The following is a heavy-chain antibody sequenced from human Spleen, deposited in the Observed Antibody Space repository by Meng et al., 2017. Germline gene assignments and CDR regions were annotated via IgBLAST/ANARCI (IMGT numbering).Heavy chain of an antibody. CDR2: ITASGGGT. Sequence: GESLKISCGPSGFTFSAYAMSWVRQAPGKGLEWVSAITASGGGTYYADSVKGRFTISRDNSKDTLYLQMNSLRPDDTAVYYCAASGYGGTYLADFDFWGLGTLVTVSS. V-gene: IGHV3-23*01. J-gene: IGHJ4*02. CDR1: GFTFSAYA. D-gene: IGHD1-26*01. CDR3: AASGYGGTYLADFDF.